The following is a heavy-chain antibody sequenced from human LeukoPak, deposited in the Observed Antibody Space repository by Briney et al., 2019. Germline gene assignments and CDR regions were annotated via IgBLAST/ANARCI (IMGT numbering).Heavy chain of an antibody. Sequence: SETLSLTCTVSGGSISTYYWSGIRQPPGKGLEWIGYIYYSGNTNYNPSLKSRVTISVDTSKNHFSLKLRSVTAADTAVYYCARSVDYDSLDYWGQGTLVTVSS. CDR1: GGSISTYY. CDR3: ARSVDYDSLDY. J-gene: IGHJ4*02. V-gene: IGHV4-59*08. CDR2: IYYSGNT. D-gene: IGHD3-22*01.